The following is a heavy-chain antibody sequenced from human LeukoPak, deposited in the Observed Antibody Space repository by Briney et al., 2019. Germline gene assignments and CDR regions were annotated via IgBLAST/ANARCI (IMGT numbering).Heavy chain of an antibody. CDR1: GFTFSSYG. V-gene: IGHV3-30*18. CDR3: AKGASSGLDY. D-gene: IGHD6-25*01. J-gene: IGHJ4*02. CDR2: ISYDGSNK. Sequence: QAGGSLRLSRAASGFTFSSYGMHWVRQAPGKGLEWVAVISYDGSNKYYADSVKGRFTISRDNSKNTLYLQMNSLRAEDTAVYYCAKGASSGLDYWGQGTLVTVSS.